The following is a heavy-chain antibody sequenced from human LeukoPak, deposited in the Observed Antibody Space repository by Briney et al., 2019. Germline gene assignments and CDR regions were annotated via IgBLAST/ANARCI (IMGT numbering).Heavy chain of an antibody. Sequence: GGSLRLSCAASGFDFANHAMSWVRQTPGKGLEWVSAISGGGDITYYADSVTGRFTISRDNSKDTLFLQMHSLRPGDTAVYYCVREDTPATANYWGQGTLVTISS. J-gene: IGHJ4*02. CDR2: ISGGGDIT. V-gene: IGHV3-23*01. CDR1: GFDFANHA. D-gene: IGHD2-21*02. CDR3: VREDTPATANY.